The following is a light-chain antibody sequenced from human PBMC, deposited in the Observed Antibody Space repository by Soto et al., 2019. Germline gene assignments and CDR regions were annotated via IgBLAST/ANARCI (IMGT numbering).Light chain of an antibody. CDR1: QSISSY. Sequence: DIQMTQSPSSLSASVGDRVTITCRASQSISSYLNWYQQKPGKAPKLLIYAASSLQSGVPSRFSGSGSGTDFTLTIRSLQPEDFATYYCQPSYSTPRTFGQGTKVEIK. V-gene: IGKV1-39*01. CDR2: AAS. CDR3: QPSYSTPRT. J-gene: IGKJ1*01.